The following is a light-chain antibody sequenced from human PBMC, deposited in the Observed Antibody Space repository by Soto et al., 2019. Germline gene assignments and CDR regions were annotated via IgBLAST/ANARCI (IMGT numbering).Light chain of an antibody. V-gene: IGKV1-39*01. CDR2: APS. CDR1: QSISRY. J-gene: IGKJ3*01. CDR3: QQSYSTPL. Sequence: DIPMTQSPSSLSASGGDRVTITCRASQSISRYLNWYQQKPGKAPKLLIYAPSNLQSGAPSRFSGSRSGTDFTLSISRLQPEDFAPYYCQQSYSTPLFGPGTKVDIK.